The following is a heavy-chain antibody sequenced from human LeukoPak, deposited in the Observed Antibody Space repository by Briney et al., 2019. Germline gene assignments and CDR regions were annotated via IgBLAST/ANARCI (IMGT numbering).Heavy chain of an antibody. Sequence: SETLSLTCAVYGGSFSGYYRSWIRQPPGKGLEWIGEINHSGSTNYNPSLKSRVTISVDTSKNQFSLKLSSVTAADTAVYYCARQNSSSWSGYWGQGTLVTVSS. D-gene: IGHD6-13*01. V-gene: IGHV4-34*01. CDR3: ARQNSSSWSGY. J-gene: IGHJ4*02. CDR2: INHSGST. CDR1: GGSFSGYY.